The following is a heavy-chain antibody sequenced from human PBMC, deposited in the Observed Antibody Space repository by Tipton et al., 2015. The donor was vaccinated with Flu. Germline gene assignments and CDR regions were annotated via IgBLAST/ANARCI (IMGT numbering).Heavy chain of an antibody. D-gene: IGHD5-18*01. J-gene: IGHJ5*02. Sequence: TLSLTCTVSGGSISSTTYYWGWIRQPPGKGLEWIGTFFYTESIDYNPSLKSRVTISIDTSKSHFSLNLTSVTAADTAVYYCARGPWIQLGPNWFDPWGQGTLVTVSS. CDR1: GGSISSTTYY. V-gene: IGHV4-39*07. CDR2: FFYTESI. CDR3: ARGPWIQLGPNWFDP.